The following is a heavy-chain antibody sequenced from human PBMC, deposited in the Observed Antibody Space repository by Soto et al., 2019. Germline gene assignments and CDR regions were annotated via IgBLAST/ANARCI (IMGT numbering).Heavy chain of an antibody. Sequence: VQLLESGGGLVQPGGSLRVSCAASGFTFGSYAMSWVRQAPGKGLEWVSTISQSGGTTYYADSVKGRFTLSRDNSKNTLYLQMNSLRAEETAVYYCAKYSGNSGGYRVRPYYYLYYMDVWGKGTTVTVSS. J-gene: IGHJ6*03. CDR1: GFTFGSYA. CDR3: AKYSGNSGGYRVRPYYYLYYMDV. CDR2: ISQSGGTT. D-gene: IGHD3-10*01. V-gene: IGHV3-23*01.